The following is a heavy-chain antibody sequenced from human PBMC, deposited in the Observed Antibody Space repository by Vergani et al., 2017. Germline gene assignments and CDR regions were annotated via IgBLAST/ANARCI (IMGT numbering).Heavy chain of an antibody. CDR1: GGSISSSNW. V-gene: IGHV4-4*02. Sequence: QVQLQESGPGLVKPSGTPSLTCAVSGGSISSSNWWSWARQPPGKGLGWIGEIYYSGTTNYNPSLKSRITISVDKSNHLFSRNLGSATAVDTAVYFCARDIAAAGNFDYWGQGTLVTVSS. CDR3: ARDIAAAGNFDY. CDR2: IYYSGTT. J-gene: IGHJ4*02. D-gene: IGHD6-13*01.